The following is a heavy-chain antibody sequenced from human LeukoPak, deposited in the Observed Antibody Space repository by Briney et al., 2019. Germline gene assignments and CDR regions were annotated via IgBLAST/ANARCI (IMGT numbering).Heavy chain of an antibody. Sequence: GGSLRLSCAASGFTFSSYAMHWVRQAPGKGLEWVAVISYDGSNKYYADSVKGRFTISRDNSKNTLYLQMNSLKTEDTAVYYCTTVHSSGWYEFDYWGQGTLVTVSS. CDR1: GFTFSSYA. J-gene: IGHJ4*02. D-gene: IGHD6-19*01. CDR2: ISYDGSNK. V-gene: IGHV3-30-3*01. CDR3: TTVHSSGWYEFDY.